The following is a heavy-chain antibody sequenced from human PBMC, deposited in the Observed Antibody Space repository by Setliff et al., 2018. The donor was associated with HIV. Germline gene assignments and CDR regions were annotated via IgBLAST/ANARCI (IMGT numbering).Heavy chain of an antibody. CDR3: ARWVQQLAFFDY. V-gene: IGHV4-59*01. J-gene: IGHJ4*02. Sequence: PSETLSLTCTVSGGSISSYYWSWIRQPPGKGLEWIGYIYYSGNINYNPSLKSRVTISVDTSKNQFSLKLSSVTAADTAVYYCARWVQQLAFFDYWGQGTLVTVS. CDR2: IYYSGNI. D-gene: IGHD6-6*01. CDR1: GGSISSYY.